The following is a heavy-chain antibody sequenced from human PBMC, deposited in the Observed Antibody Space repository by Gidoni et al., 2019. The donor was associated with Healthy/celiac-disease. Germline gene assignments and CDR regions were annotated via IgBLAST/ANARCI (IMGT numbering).Heavy chain of an antibody. CDR2: INHSGST. D-gene: IGHD3-16*02. J-gene: IGHJ4*02. CDR1: GGSFSGYY. V-gene: IGHV4-34*01. Sequence: QVQLQQWGAGLLKPSETLSLTCAVYGGSFSGYYWSWIRQPPGKGLEWIGEINHSGSTNYNPSLKSRVTISVDTSKNQFSLKLSSVTAADTAVYYCSSGRPSRYDYVWGSYRLMGEIYDYWGQGTLVTVSS. CDR3: SSGRPSRYDYVWGSYRLMGEIYDY.